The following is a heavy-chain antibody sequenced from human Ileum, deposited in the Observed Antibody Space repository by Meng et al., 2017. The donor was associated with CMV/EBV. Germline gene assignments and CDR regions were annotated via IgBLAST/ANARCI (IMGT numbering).Heavy chain of an antibody. J-gene: IGHJ4*02. V-gene: IGHV1-18*01. CDR1: GYTFLNYG. D-gene: IGHD2-15*01. CDR2: ISTFNGDT. Sequence: ASVKVSCKASGYTFLNYGISWVRQAPGQGPEWMGWISTFNGDTAYAQNFQGRITMTADTSSDTAYMELRSLTSDDTAVYYCARDIRWQLMRFDFWGQGTLVTVSS. CDR3: ARDIRWQLMRFDF.